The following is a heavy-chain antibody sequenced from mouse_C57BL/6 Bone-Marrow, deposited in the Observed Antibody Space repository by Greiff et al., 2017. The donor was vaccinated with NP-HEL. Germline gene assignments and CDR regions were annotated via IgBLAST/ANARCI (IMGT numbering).Heavy chain of an antibody. J-gene: IGHJ4*01. Sequence: VMLVESGAELVKPGASVKISCKASGYAFSSYWMNWVKERPGQGLEWIGQIYPGDGDTKYNGKFKGKATLTADKSSSTAYMQVSSLTSEDSAVYFCARGDYGSSRFGYAMDYWGQGTSVTVSS. CDR3: ARGDYGSSRFGYAMDY. D-gene: IGHD1-1*01. V-gene: IGHV1-80*01. CDR1: GYAFSSYW. CDR2: IYPGDGDT.